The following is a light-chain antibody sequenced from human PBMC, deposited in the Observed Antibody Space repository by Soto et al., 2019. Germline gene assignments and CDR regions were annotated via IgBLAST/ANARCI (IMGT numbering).Light chain of an antibody. Sequence: DIQMTQSPSTLSASVGDRVTITCRASQSISSCLAWYQQKPGKAPKVLIYKASSLESGLPSRFSGSGSGTEFTLTISSLQPDDFATYYCQHYNNYFWTFGQGTKVEVK. CDR3: QHYNNYFWT. J-gene: IGKJ1*01. CDR2: KAS. CDR1: QSISSC. V-gene: IGKV1-5*03.